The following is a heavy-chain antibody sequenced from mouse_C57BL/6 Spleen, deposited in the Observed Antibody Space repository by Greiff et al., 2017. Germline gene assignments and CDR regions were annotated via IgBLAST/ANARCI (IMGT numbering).Heavy chain of an antibody. J-gene: IGHJ3*01. CDR2: IHPNSGRT. CDR1: GYTFTSYW. CDR3: ARETSVITTVVAPPEFAY. Sequence: QVQLQQPGAELVKPGASVKLSCKASGYTFTSYWMHWVKQRPGQGLEWIGMIHPNSGRTNYNEKFKSKATLTVDKSSSTASMQLSSLTSEYSSVYSCARETSVITTVVAPPEFAYWGQGTLVTVSA. V-gene: IGHV1-64*01. D-gene: IGHD1-1*01.